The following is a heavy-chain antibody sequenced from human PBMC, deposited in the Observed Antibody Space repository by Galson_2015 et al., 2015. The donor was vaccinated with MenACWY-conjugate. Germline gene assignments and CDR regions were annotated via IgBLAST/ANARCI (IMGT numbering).Heavy chain of an antibody. CDR3: ASFDDILTGWVY. CDR1: GGSISSYY. J-gene: IGHJ4*02. CDR2: IYYSGST. Sequence: SETLSLTCTVSGGSISSYYWSWIRQPPGKGLEWIGYIYYSGSTNYNPSLKSRVTISVDTSKNQFSLKLSSVTAADTAVYYCASFDDILTGWVYWGQGTLVTVSS. D-gene: IGHD3-9*01. V-gene: IGHV4-59*08.